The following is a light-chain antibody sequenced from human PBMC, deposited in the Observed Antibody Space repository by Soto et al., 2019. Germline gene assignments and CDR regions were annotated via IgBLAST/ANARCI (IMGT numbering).Light chain of an antibody. J-gene: IGLJ1*01. Sequence: QSALTQPASVSGSPGQSITISCTGTSSDVGGYNYVSWYQQHPGKAPKLMIYDVSNRPSGVSNRFSGSKSGNTASLTISGLQAEDEADYYCSSYTSSSTLLFGTGTQLTV. V-gene: IGLV2-14*01. CDR1: SSDVGGYNY. CDR2: DVS. CDR3: SSYTSSSTLL.